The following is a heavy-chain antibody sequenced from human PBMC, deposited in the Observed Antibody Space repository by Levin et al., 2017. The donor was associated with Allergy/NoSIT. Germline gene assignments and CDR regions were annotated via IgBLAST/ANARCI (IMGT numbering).Heavy chain of an antibody. CDR3: AMYSPGSGSAYFFDS. V-gene: IGHV3-30*03. CDR2: ITYDGRNK. D-gene: IGHD3-10*01. J-gene: IGHJ4*02. Sequence: QPGGSLRLSCAGSRFTFSSYTMQWVRQPPGKGLEWVALITYDGRNKQYADSVKGRFVVSRDNSKKTVFLQMRSLTVEDTATYYCAMYSPGSGSAYFFDSWGQGSLVTVSS. CDR1: RFTFSSYT.